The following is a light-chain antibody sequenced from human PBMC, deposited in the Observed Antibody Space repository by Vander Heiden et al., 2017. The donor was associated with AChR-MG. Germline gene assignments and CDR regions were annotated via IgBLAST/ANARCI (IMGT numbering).Light chain of an antibody. CDR1: SANIGKNT. CDR2: SNN. Sequence: QSVLTQPPSASGTPGQRVTISCSGSSANIGKNTVNWYQQPPGTAPKLLIYSNNQRPSGVPDRFFGSKSGSSASLAISGLQSEDEADYFCAAWHDSLNGQVFGGGTKLTVL. J-gene: IGLJ3*02. CDR3: AAWHDSLNGQV. V-gene: IGLV1-44*01.